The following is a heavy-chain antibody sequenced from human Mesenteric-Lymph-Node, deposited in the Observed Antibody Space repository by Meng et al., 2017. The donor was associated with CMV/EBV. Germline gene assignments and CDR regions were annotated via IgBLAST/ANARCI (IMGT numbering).Heavy chain of an antibody. V-gene: IGHV3-7*01. D-gene: IGHD2-21*01. CDR3: AKGVYSPTYYFDY. CDR2: IKQDGSEK. J-gene: IGHJ4*02. CDR1: GFTFSSYW. Sequence: GESLKISCAASGFTFSSYWMSWVRQAPGKGLEWVANIKQDGSEKYYVDSVKGRFTISRDNAKNSLYLQMNSLRAEDTAVYYCAKGVYSPTYYFDYWGQGTLVTVSS.